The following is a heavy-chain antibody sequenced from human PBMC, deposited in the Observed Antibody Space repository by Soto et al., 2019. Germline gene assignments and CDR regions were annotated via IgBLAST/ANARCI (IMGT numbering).Heavy chain of an antibody. D-gene: IGHD6-13*01. CDR2: ISSSSSYT. CDR1: GFTFSDYY. V-gene: IGHV3-11*05. J-gene: IGHJ2*01. Sequence: QVQLVESGGGLVKPGGSLRLSCAASGFTFSDYYMSWIRQAPGKGLEWVSYISSSSSYTNYADSVKGRFTISRDNAKNSLYLQMNSLRAEDTAVYYCAGTIAAAGGRRYFDLWGRGTLVTVSS. CDR3: AGTIAAAGGRRYFDL.